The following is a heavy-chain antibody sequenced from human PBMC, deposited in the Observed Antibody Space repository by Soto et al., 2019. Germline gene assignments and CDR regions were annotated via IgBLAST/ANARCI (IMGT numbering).Heavy chain of an antibody. J-gene: IGHJ6*02. V-gene: IGHV3-11*01. CDR3: ARDPNWNYYYYGMDV. CDR2: ISSSGSTI. Sequence: GSLRLSCAASGFTFSDYYMSWIRQAPGKGLEWVSYISSSGSTIYYADSVKGRFTISRDNAKNSLYLQMNSLRAEDTAVYYCARDPNWNYYYYGMDVWGQGTTVTVSS. D-gene: IGHD1-1*01. CDR1: GFTFSDYY.